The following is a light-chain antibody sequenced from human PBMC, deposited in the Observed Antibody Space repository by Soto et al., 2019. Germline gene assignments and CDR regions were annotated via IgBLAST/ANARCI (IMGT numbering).Light chain of an antibody. CDR2: EVS. V-gene: IGLV2-23*02. CDR3: CSYAGSSTFFYV. J-gene: IGLJ1*01. CDR1: SSDVGSYNL. Sequence: QSVLTQPASVSGSPGQSITISCTGTSSDVGSYNLVSWYQQHPGKAPKLMIYEVSKRPSGVSNRFSGSKSGNTASLTISGLQAEDEDDYYCCSYAGSSTFFYVFGTGTKVTVL.